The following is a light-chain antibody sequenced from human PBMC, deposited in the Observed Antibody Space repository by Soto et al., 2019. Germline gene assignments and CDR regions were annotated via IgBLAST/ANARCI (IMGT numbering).Light chain of an antibody. V-gene: IGKV3-20*01. CDR2: GAS. Sequence: ESVLMQFVGTLSLYPGERATLSCRASQSVSSSYLAWYQQKPGQAPRLLIYGASSRATGIPDRFSGSGSGTDFTLTISRLEPEDFAVYYCQQYGSSPRTFGQGTKVDIK. CDR1: QSVSSSY. J-gene: IGKJ1*01. CDR3: QQYGSSPRT.